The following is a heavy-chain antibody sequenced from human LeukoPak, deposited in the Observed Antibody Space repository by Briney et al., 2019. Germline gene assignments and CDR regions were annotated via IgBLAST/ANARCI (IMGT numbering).Heavy chain of an antibody. V-gene: IGHV4-34*01. CDR3: ARAPEVVGATGGHYFDY. D-gene: IGHD1-26*01. Sequence: SETLSLTCAVYGGSFSGYYWSWIRQPPGKGLEWIGEINHSGSTNYNPSLKSRVTISVDTSKNQFSLKLSSVTAADTAVYYCARAPEVVGATGGHYFDYWGQGTLVTVSS. CDR1: GGSFSGYY. J-gene: IGHJ4*02. CDR2: INHSGST.